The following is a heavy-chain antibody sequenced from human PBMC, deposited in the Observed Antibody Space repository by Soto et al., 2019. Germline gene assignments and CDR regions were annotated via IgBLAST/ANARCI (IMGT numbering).Heavy chain of an antibody. D-gene: IGHD3-3*01. V-gene: IGHV3-23*01. CDR2: ISGSGGST. CDR1: GFTFSSYA. CDR3: AKDLEYYDFWSGYYIGNAFDI. J-gene: IGHJ3*02. Sequence: PGGSLRLSCAASGFTFSSYAMSWVRQAPGKGLEWVSAISGSGGSTYYADSVKGRFTISRDNSKNTLYLQMNSLRAEDTAVYYCAKDLEYYDFWSGYYIGNAFDIWGQGTMVTVSS.